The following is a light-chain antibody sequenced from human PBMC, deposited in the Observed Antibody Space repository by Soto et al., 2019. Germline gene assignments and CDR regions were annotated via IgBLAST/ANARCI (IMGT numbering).Light chain of an antibody. CDR3: QQYDNWPLWT. J-gene: IGKJ1*01. CDR1: QSVSSN. CDR2: GAS. V-gene: IGKV3-15*01. Sequence: IVLTQSTATLSFSPGERATPSCRASQSVSSNLAWYQQKVGQAPRLLIYGASTRATGIPARFSGSGSGTEFTLTISSLQSEDFAVYYCQQYDNWPLWTFGQGTKVDIK.